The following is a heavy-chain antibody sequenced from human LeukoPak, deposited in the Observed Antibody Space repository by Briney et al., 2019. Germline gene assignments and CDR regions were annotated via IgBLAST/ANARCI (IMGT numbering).Heavy chain of an antibody. CDR3: ALAHQGGDWAHAFDI. Sequence: GGSLRLSCAASGFTFSSYWMSWVRQAPGKGLEWVANIKQDGSEKYYVDSVKGRFIISRDNAKNSLYLQMNSLRAEDTAVYYCALAHQGGDWAHAFDIWGQGTMVTVSS. D-gene: IGHD2-21*02. CDR2: IKQDGSEK. V-gene: IGHV3-7*01. CDR1: GFTFSSYW. J-gene: IGHJ3*02.